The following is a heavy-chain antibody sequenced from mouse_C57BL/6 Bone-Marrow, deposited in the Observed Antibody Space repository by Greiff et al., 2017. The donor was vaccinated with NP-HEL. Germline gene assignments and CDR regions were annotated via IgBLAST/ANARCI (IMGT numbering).Heavy chain of an antibody. CDR1: GYTFTGYW. J-gene: IGHJ1*03. V-gene: IGHV14-1*01. CDR3: TTFTTVVPPV. Sequence: VQLQQSGAELMKPGASVKLSCKATGYTFTGYWIEWVKQRPGHGLEWIGRIDPEDGDTEYAPKFQGKATMTADTSSNTAYLQLSSLTSEDTAVYYCTTFTTVVPPVWGTGTTVTVSS. D-gene: IGHD1-1*01. CDR2: IDPEDGDT.